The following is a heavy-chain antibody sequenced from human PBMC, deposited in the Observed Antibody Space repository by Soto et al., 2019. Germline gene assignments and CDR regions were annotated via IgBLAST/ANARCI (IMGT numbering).Heavy chain of an antibody. J-gene: IGHJ6*03. D-gene: IGHD2-21*01. CDR3: ARGGISHWAYFYYMDV. CDR2: INHLGSI. CDR1: GGSLSDYF. V-gene: IGHV4-34*01. Sequence: SDALSLTCVVSGGSLSDYFWSWIRQPPGMALEWIGEINHLGSINYNPSLKSRVTMSVDTSKNQFSLTLNSVTAADTATYYCARGGISHWAYFYYMDVWDRGTTVTVSS.